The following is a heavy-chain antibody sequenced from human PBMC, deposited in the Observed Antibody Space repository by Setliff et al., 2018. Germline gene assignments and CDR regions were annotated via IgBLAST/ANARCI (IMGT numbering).Heavy chain of an antibody. CDR3: AREYYYARSRNFDY. V-gene: IGHV4-59*01. CDR2: IYYSGST. J-gene: IGHJ4*02. D-gene: IGHD3-22*01. CDR1: GGSFTTYY. Sequence: SETLSLTCTVFGGSFTTYYWSWIRQSPGKGLEWIGYIYYSGSTNYNPSLKSRVSISVDTSKNQFSLRLTSVTAADTAVYYCAREYYYARSRNFDYWGQGTLVTVSS.